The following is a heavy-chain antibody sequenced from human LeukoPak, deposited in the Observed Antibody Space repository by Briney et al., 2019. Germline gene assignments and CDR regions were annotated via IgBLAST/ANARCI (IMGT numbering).Heavy chain of an antibody. CDR2: TKPSGATT. J-gene: IGHJ6*02. CDR3: ARSEGARHYGMDV. D-gene: IGHD6-6*01. CDR1: GYTFTTYY. Sequence: GASVKVSFKASGYTFTTYYVHWVRQAPGQGLEWMGITKPSGATTSNAQKFQGRVTMTRDTSTSTVYMELSSLRSEDTAVYYCARSEGARHYGMDVWGQGTTVTVSS. V-gene: IGHV1-46*01.